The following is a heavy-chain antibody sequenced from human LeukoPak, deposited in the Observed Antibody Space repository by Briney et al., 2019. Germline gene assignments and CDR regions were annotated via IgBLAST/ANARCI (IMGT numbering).Heavy chain of an antibody. Sequence: GGSLRLSCAASGFIFNNVWMNWVRQAPGKGLEWVGRSKNKGDGGTTDYASAVKGRFTIARDDTTNTLPLQMDSLRIQDSAVSYCTPGIDYEGGYWGQGTLVSVSP. J-gene: IGHJ4*02. D-gene: IGHD3-16*01. V-gene: IGHV3-15*07. CDR2: SKNKGDGGTT. CDR3: TPGIDYEGGY. CDR1: GFIFNNVW.